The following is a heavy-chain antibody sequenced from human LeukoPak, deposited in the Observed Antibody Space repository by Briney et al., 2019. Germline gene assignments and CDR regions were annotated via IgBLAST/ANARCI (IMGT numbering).Heavy chain of an antibody. J-gene: IGHJ5*02. Sequence: PGGSLRLSCAASGFTFSSYAMSWVRQAPGKGLEWVANIKQDGSEKYYVDSVKGRFTISRDNAKNSLYLQMNSLRAEDTAVYYCARVGYDFWSGYRRGWFDPWGQGTLVTVSS. CDR3: ARVGYDFWSGYRRGWFDP. D-gene: IGHD3-3*01. CDR1: GFTFSSYA. CDR2: IKQDGSEK. V-gene: IGHV3-7*01.